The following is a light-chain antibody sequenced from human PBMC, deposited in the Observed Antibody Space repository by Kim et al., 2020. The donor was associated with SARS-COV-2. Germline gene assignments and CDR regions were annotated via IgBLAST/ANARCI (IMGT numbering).Light chain of an antibody. J-gene: IGKJ2*03. CDR1: QDISNY. CDR2: AAS. Sequence: IQLTQSPSSLSASVGDRVTITCRASQDISNYLAWYQQKSGRAPKLLIYAASTLRSGVPARFSGSGSGTDFTLTISSLQPEDFATYYCQQLISTPLYSVGPGTKLEIK. V-gene: IGKV1-9*01. CDR3: QQLISTPLYS.